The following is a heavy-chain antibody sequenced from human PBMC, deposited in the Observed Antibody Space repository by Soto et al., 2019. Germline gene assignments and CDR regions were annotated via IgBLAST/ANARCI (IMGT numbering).Heavy chain of an antibody. J-gene: IGHJ3*02. CDR2: IWYDGSNK. CDR1: GFTFSSYG. CDR3: ARDPVALYYVPAAFDI. V-gene: IGHV3-33*01. D-gene: IGHD3-10*02. Sequence: QVQLVESGGGVVQPGRSLRLSCAASGFTFSSYGMHWVRQAPGKGLEWVAVIWYDGSNKYYADSVKGRFTISRDKSKNKLYLPMNSLRAEDTAVYYCARDPVALYYVPAAFDIWGQGKMVTVSS.